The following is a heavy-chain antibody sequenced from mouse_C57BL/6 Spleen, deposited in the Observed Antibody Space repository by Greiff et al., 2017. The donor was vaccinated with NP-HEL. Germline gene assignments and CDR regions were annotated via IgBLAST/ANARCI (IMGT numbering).Heavy chain of an antibody. J-gene: IGHJ4*01. CDR1: GYTFTTYP. V-gene: IGHV1-47*01. Sequence: QVQLQQSGAELVKPGASVKMSCKASGYTFTTYPIEWMKQNHGKSLEWIGNFHPYNDDTKYNEKFKGKATLTVEKSSSTVYLELSRLTSDDSAVYYCAILETAQATSTRYYAMDYWGQGTSVTVSS. CDR2: FHPYNDDT. CDR3: AILETAQATSTRYYAMDY. D-gene: IGHD3-2*02.